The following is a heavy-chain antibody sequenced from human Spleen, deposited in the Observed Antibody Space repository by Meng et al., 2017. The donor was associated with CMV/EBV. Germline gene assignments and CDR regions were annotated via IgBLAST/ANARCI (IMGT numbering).Heavy chain of an antibody. CDR1: GYSISSDYY. V-gene: IGHV4-38-2*01. J-gene: IGHJ4*02. D-gene: IGHD3-16*01. CDR2: IYHSGIT. CDR3: ARRYDDFPIGGEFDY. Sequence: SETLSLTCSVSGYSISSDYYWGWIRQPPGKGLEWIGNIYHSGITHYNPSLESRVTISVDTSKNQFSLKLSSVTAADTAVYYCARRYDDFPIGGEFDYWGQGTLVTVSS.